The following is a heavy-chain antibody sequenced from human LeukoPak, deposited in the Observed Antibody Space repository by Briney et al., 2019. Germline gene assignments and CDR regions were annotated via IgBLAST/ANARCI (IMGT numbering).Heavy chain of an antibody. CDR3: ARHLGDPDRATDY. J-gene: IGHJ4*02. CDR2: INHSGST. V-gene: IGHV4-34*01. CDR1: GGSFSGYY. Sequence: SETLSLTCAVYGGSFSGYYWSWIRQPPGKGLEWIGEINHSGSTNYNPSLKSRVTMSVDTSKNQFSLKLSSVTAADTAVYYCARHLGDPDRATDYWGQGTLVTVSS. D-gene: IGHD1-14*01.